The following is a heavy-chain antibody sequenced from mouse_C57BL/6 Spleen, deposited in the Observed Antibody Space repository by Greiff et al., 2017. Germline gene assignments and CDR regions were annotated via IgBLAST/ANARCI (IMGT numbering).Heavy chain of an antibody. V-gene: IGHV1-52*01. Sequence: VQLQQPGAELVRPGSSVKLSCNASGYTFTSYWMHWVKQRPIQGLEWIGNIDPSDSETHYNQKFKDKATLTVDKSSSTAYMQLSSLTSEDSAVYYCAREIYYGSSYYFDYWGQGTTLTVSS. CDR3: AREIYYGSSYYFDY. D-gene: IGHD1-1*01. J-gene: IGHJ2*01. CDR2: IDPSDSET. CDR1: GYTFTSYW.